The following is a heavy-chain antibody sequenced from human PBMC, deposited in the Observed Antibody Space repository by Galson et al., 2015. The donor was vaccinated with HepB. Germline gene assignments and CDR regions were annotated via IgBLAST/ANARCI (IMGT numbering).Heavy chain of an antibody. D-gene: IGHD3-22*01. Sequence: CAISGDSVSSNSAAWNWIRQSPSRGLEWLGRTYYRSKWYNDYAVSVKSRITINPDTSKNQFSLQLNSVTPEDTAVYYCARDLFYYDSSGYGTDAFDIWGQGTMVTVSS. V-gene: IGHV6-1*01. J-gene: IGHJ3*02. CDR2: TYYRSKWYN. CDR1: GDSVSSNSAA. CDR3: ARDLFYYDSSGYGTDAFDI.